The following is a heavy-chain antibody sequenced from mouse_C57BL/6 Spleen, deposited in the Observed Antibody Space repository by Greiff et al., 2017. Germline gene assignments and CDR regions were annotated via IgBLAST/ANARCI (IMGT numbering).Heavy chain of an antibody. V-gene: IGHV1-53*01. Sequence: QVQLQQPGTELVKHGASVKLSCKASGYTFTSYWMHWVKQRPGQGLEWIGNINPSNGGTNYNEKFKSKATLTVDKSSSTAYMQLSSLTSEDSAVYYCAKGDGYAHAMDYWGQGTSVTVSS. J-gene: IGHJ4*01. CDR3: AKGDGYAHAMDY. D-gene: IGHD2-2*01. CDR2: INPSNGGT. CDR1: GYTFTSYW.